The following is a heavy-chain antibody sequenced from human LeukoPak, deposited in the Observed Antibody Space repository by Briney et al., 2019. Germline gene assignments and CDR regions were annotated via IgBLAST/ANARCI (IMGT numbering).Heavy chain of an antibody. CDR1: GGSVSSGNYY. J-gene: IGHJ6*04. D-gene: IGHD3-9*01. Sequence: SETLSLTCTVSGGSVSSGNYYWSWIRQPPGKGLEWIGYIYYSGSTNYNPSLKSRVTISVDTSKNQFSLKLSSVTAADTAVYYCAREPLLRYFDWLLAVWGKGTTVTVSS. V-gene: IGHV4-61*01. CDR3: AREPLLRYFDWLLAV. CDR2: IYYSGST.